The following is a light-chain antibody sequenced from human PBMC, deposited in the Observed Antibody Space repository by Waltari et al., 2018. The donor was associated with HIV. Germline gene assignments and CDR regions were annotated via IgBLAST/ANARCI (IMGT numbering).Light chain of an antibody. V-gene: IGKV3-11*01. CDR3: QQRSNWPIT. CDR1: QNVSIA. J-gene: IGKJ5*01. CDR2: DAS. Sequence: EVVLTQSPATLSLSLGERVSLSCRASQNVSIALAWYQQKPGQAPRLLMYDASTRATGIPARFSGSGSGTDFTLTISSLAPDDFAVYYCQQRSNWPITFGQGTRLEIK.